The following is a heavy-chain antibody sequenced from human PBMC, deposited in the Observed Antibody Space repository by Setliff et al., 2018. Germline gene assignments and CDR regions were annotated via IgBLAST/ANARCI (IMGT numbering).Heavy chain of an antibody. CDR1: GYTFTNYA. D-gene: IGHD1-26*01. CDR3: ARDRYGGYLYYYYYYVDV. CDR2: INAGNGDT. Sequence: ASVKVSCKASGYTFTNYAIHWVRQAPGQRLEWMGWINAGNGDTKYSQDFQGRVTITRDTSASTAYMDLSSLRSDDMAVYYCARDRYGGYLYYYYYYVDVWGKGTTVTVSS. J-gene: IGHJ6*03. V-gene: IGHV1-3*03.